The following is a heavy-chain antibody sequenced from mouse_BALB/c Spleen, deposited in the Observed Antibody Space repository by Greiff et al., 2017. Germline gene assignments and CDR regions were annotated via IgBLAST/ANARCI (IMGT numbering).Heavy chain of an antibody. D-gene: IGHD3-1*01. Sequence: EVQRVESGGGLVQPGGSLRLSCATSGFTFTDYYMSWVRQPPGKALEWLGFIRNKANGYTTEYSASVKGRFTISRDNSQSILYLQMNTLRAEVSATYYCARDTREGYYFDYWGQGTTLTVSS. CDR1: GFTFTDYY. V-gene: IGHV7-3*02. J-gene: IGHJ2*01. CDR2: IRNKANGYTT. CDR3: ARDTREGYYFDY.